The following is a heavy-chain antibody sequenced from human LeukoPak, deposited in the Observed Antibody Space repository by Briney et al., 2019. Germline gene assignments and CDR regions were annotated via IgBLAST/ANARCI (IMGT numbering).Heavy chain of an antibody. Sequence: GGSLRLSCAVSGFTVSSNYMSWVRQAPGKGLEWVSSISDSGSYIYYADSVKGRFTISRDNAKNSLYLQMNSLRAEDTSVYYCARDTNGDGWFDPWGQGTLVTVSS. CDR1: GFTVSSNY. V-gene: IGHV3-21*01. CDR2: ISDSGSYI. CDR3: ARDTNGDGWFDP. D-gene: IGHD4-17*01. J-gene: IGHJ5*02.